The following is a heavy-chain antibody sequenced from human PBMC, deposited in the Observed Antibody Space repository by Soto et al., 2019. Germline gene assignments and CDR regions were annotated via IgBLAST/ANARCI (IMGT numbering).Heavy chain of an antibody. J-gene: IGHJ1*01. CDR3: TTAITMIPQLTEYFHH. D-gene: IGHD3-22*01. V-gene: IGHV3-15*01. CDR2: IKSKTDSGTT. CDR1: GFTFSNAW. Sequence: EVQLVESGGGLVKPGGSLRLSCAASGFTFSNAWMSWVRQAPGKGLEWVGRIKSKTDSGTTDYGAPVRGRFTISRDDSKNTLYLQMNSLKTEDTAVYYCTTAITMIPQLTEYFHHWGQGTLVTVSS.